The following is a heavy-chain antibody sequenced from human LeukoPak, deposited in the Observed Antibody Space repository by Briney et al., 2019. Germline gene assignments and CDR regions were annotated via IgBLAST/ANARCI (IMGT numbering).Heavy chain of an antibody. J-gene: IGHJ4*02. CDR1: GFTFSTYS. Sequence: PGGPLRLSCAASGFTFSTYSMNWVRQAPGKGLEWVSSISSTSGYISYTDSVKGRFTISRDNAKNSLYLQMNSLRAEDTAVYYCTRRYCTATNCYSFDYWGQGTLVTVSS. CDR2: ISSTSGYI. CDR3: TRRYCTATNCYSFDY. V-gene: IGHV3-21*01. D-gene: IGHD2-15*01.